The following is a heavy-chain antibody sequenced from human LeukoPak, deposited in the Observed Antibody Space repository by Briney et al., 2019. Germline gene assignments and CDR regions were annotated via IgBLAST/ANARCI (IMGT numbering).Heavy chain of an antibody. CDR3: VYYYGSGSVEY. J-gene: IGHJ4*02. CDR2: FYYSGST. Sequence: SSETLSLTCTVSGGSISSSSYYWGWIRQPPGKGLEWIGSFYYSGSTNYNPSLKSRVTISVDTSKNQFSLKLSSVTAADTAVYYCVYYYGSGSVEYWGQGTLVTVSS. CDR1: GGSISSSSYY. D-gene: IGHD3-10*01. V-gene: IGHV4-39*01.